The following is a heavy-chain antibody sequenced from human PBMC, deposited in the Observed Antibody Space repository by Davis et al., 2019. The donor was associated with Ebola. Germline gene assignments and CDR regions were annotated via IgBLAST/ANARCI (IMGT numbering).Heavy chain of an antibody. CDR3: ARDQLLRSGWFYYYYGMDV. V-gene: IGHV1-3*01. J-gene: IGHJ6*02. Sequence: AASVKVSCKASGYTFTTYYMHWVRQAPGQRLEWMGWINAGNGNTKYSQKFQGRVTITRDTSASTAYMELSSLRSEDTAVYYCARDQLLRSGWFYYYYGMDVWGQGTTVTVSS. D-gene: IGHD6-19*01. CDR2: INAGNGNT. CDR1: GYTFTTYY.